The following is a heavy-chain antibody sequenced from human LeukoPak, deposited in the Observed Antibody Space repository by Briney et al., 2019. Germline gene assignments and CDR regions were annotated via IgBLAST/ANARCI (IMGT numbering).Heavy chain of an antibody. CDR1: GHPISSGSYY. V-gene: IGHV4-39*01. CDR2: IYYTGST. D-gene: IGHD5-18*01. J-gene: IGHJ4*02. CDR3: ARVKKVDTSIDY. Sequence: PSETLSLTCSVSGHPISSGSYYWGWIRQPPGEGLEWHGNIYYTGSTYYSPPLKSRVTVSKDTSKNQFSLKLSSVTAADTAVYYCARVKKVDTSIDYWGQGTLVTVSS.